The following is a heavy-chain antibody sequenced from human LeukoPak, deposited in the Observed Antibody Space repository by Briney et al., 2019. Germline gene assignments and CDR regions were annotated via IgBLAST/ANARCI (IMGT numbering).Heavy chain of an antibody. CDR3: AKPGPHYDY. Sequence: SETLSLTCAVYGGSFSGYYWSCIRQPPGKGLEWIGEINHSGSTNYNPSLKSRVTISVDASKNQFSLKLSSVTAADTAVYYCAKPGPHYDYWGQGTLVTVSS. CDR2: INHSGST. J-gene: IGHJ4*02. CDR1: GGSFSGYY. V-gene: IGHV4-34*01.